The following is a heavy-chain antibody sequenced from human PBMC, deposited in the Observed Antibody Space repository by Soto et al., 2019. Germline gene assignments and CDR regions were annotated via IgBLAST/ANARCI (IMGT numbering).Heavy chain of an antibody. Sequence: GASVKVSCKVSGYTLTELSMHWVRQAPGKGLEWMGIINPSGGSTSYAQKFQGRVTMTRDKSTSTVYMELSSLRSEDTAVYYCASPRDYSNYRDGMDVWGQGTTVTVSS. J-gene: IGHJ6*02. D-gene: IGHD4-4*01. CDR2: INPSGGST. CDR1: GYTLTELS. CDR3: ASPRDYSNYRDGMDV. V-gene: IGHV1-46*01.